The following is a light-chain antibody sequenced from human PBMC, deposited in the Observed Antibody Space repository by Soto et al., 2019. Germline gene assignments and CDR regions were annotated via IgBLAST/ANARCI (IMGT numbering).Light chain of an antibody. J-gene: IGKJ5*01. V-gene: IGKV3-11*01. CDR1: QTVSSF. Sequence: VLTQSPATLSLSPGERATLSCRASQTVSSFLAWYQQKPGQAPRLLIHDSSDRATGIPARFSGSGSGTDFTLTISSLQPEDVATYYCQKYNSAFGQGTRLEIK. CDR2: DSS. CDR3: QKYNSA.